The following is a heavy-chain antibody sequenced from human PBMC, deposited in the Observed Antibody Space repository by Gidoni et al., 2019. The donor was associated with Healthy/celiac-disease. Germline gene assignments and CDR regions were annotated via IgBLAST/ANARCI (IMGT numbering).Heavy chain of an antibody. CDR1: GYSFTSYW. CDR3: ARDSANSGWGY. CDR2: IYPGDSDT. D-gene: IGHD6-19*01. J-gene: IGHJ4*02. V-gene: IGHV5-51*01. Sequence: EVQLVQSAAEVQQPAASLTLSCKGYGYSFTSYWIGWVRQMPGKGLEWMGIIYPGDSDTRYSPSFQGQVTISADKSISTAYLQWSSLKASDTAMYYCARDSANSGWGYWGQGTLVTVSS.